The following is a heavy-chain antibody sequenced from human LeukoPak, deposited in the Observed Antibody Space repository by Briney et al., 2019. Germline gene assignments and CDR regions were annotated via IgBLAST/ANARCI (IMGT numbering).Heavy chain of an antibody. Sequence: AGSLRLSCAASGFTVSSNYMSWVRQAPGKGLEWVSVIYSGGSTYYTDSVKGRFTISRDNSKNTLHLQMNSLRAEDTAVYYCARERRYCSSTSCQARFDYWGQGTLVTVSS. CDR3: ARERRYCSSTSCQARFDY. CDR2: IYSGGST. J-gene: IGHJ4*02. D-gene: IGHD2-2*01. CDR1: GFTVSSNY. V-gene: IGHV3-66*01.